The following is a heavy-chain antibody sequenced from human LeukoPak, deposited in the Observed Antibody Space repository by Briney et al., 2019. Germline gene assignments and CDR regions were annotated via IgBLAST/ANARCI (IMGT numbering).Heavy chain of an antibody. CDR1: GGSISSYY. CDR3: ARDRYSSGSNWFDP. CDR2: IYYSGST. J-gene: IGHJ5*02. V-gene: IGHV4-59*01. Sequence: SETLSLTCTVSGGSISSYYWSWIRQPPGKGLEWIGYIYYSGSTNYNPSLESRVTISVDTSKNQFSLKLSSVTAADTAVYYCARDRYSSGSNWFDPWAREPWSPSPQ. D-gene: IGHD6-19*01.